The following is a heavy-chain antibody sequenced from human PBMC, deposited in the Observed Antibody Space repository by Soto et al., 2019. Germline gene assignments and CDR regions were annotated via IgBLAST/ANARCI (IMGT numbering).Heavy chain of an antibody. CDR1: GYTFTGYY. V-gene: IGHV1-2*02. J-gene: IGHJ6*01. CDR2: INPDSGRT. Sequence: QVQLVQSGPEVGKPGASVKVSCKASGYTFTGYYLHWVRQAPGQGLEWMGYINPDSGRTRYAQKFPSTVTMTRDTSITTAYLVLSSLKFDDSAIFYCALSFSQTNIDVWGQGTTVIVSS. CDR3: ALSFSQTNIDV.